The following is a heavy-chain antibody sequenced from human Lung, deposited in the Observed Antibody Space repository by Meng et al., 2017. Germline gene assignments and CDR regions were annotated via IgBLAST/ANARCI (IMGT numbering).Heavy chain of an antibody. J-gene: IGHJ1*01. CDR2: INRDGTKP. CDR1: GFTFTDHW. CDR3: TNDRLNH. V-gene: IGHV3-74*01. D-gene: IGHD1-1*01. Sequence: EVQLGESGGGLVPPGGSRRLACAASGFTFTDHWMHWVRQGPGKGLVWVSRINRDGTKPTYADSVKGRFTISRDNAKNTLYLQMNNLRAEDTAFYYCTNDRLNHWGQGALVTVSS.